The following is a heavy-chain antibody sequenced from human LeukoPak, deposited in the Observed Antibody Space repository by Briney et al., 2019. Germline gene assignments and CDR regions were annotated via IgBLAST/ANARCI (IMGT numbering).Heavy chain of an antibody. Sequence: GALRLSCAASGFTFSAYTMTWVRRAPGKGLEWVSSISTLSTYVYYADSVKGRFSISRDNAKNSLFLQMNSLRAEDTAVYYCARYYGNYYYQMDVWGKGTTVTVSS. V-gene: IGHV3-21*01. D-gene: IGHD3-3*01. J-gene: IGHJ6*03. CDR3: ARYYGNYYYQMDV. CDR1: GFTFSAYT. CDR2: ISTLSTYV.